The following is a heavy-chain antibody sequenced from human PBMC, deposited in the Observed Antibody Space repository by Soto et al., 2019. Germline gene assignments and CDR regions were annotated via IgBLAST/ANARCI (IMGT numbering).Heavy chain of an antibody. CDR2: VYYSGAS. Sequence: PSETLSLTCSVTDDSITSSSCYWSWIRQPPGQELEWVASVYYSGASYYHPSLQGRVTISVDTSKNRFALALSSVIYEDTAVYYCAKFACNGYLQHCGQGTLVTVSS. CDR3: AKFACNGYLQH. J-gene: IGHJ1*01. D-gene: IGHD2-15*01. V-gene: IGHV4-39*01. CDR1: DDSITSSSCY.